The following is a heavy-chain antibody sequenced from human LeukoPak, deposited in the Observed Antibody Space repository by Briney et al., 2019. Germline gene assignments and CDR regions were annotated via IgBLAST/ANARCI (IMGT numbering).Heavy chain of an antibody. D-gene: IGHD3-3*01. V-gene: IGHV4-39*07. CDR3: AGGRILRFLEWSHSYYYYGMDV. J-gene: IGHJ6*02. Sequence: SETLSLTCTVSGGSISSSSYYWSWIRQPPGKGLEWIGEINHSGSTNYNPSLKSRVTISVDTSKNQFSLKLSSVTAADTAVYYCAGGRILRFLEWSHSYYYYGMDVWGQGTTVTVSS. CDR1: GGSISSSSYY. CDR2: INHSGST.